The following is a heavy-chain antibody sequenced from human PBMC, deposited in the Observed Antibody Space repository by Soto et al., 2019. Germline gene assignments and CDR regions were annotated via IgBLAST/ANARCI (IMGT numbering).Heavy chain of an antibody. CDR1: GFTFSTYA. V-gene: IGHV3-64*01. J-gene: IGHJ4*02. Sequence: EVQLVESGGGLVQPGGSLRLSCAASGFTFSTYAMQWVRQAPGKGLEFVSSISSNGGTTNYAYSVEGRFTISRDNSRDTLYLQMGSLRPEDMAVYYCARDGRAMNDYWGQGTLVTVS. CDR3: ARDGRAMNDY. D-gene: IGHD5-18*01. CDR2: ISSNGGTT.